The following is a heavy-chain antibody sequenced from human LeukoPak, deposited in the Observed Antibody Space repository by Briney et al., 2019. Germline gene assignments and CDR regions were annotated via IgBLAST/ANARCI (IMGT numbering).Heavy chain of an antibody. CDR3: ARGEGYGDYPIDY. V-gene: IGHV3-23*01. CDR1: EFTFTAYA. CDR2: IGASGDNT. Sequence: GGSLRLSCAASEFTFTAYAMSWVRQAPGKELEWVSTIGASGDNTNYADSVKGRFTISRDNSKNTLDLQMNSLRAENTALYYCARGEGYGDYPIDYWGQGNLVTVSS. D-gene: IGHD4-17*01. J-gene: IGHJ4*02.